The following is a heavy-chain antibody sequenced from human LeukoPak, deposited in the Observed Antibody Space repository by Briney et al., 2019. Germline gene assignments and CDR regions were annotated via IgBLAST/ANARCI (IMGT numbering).Heavy chain of an antibody. D-gene: IGHD2-15*01. V-gene: IGHV4-34*01. CDR2: INHSGST. CDR1: GGSFSGYY. CDR3: ARNYCSGGSCYSGAYYFDY. J-gene: IGHJ4*02. Sequence: SETLSLTCAVYGGSFSGYYWSWIRQPPGKGLEWTGEINHSGSTNYNPSLKSRVTISVDTSKNQFSLKLSSVTAADTAVYYCARNYCSGGSCYSGAYYFDYWGQGTLVTVSS.